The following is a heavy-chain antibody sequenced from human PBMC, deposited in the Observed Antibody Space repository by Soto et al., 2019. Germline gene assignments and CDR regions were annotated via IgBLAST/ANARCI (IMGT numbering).Heavy chain of an antibody. CDR3: TRYYYESSGYYVY. CDR2: IRGETNGGTA. CDR1: GVNLANYA. Sequence: PGGSLRLSCPGSGVNLANYALTWVRQAPGKGLEWVGFIRGETNGGTADYAASLKGRITISRDDSKSIAYLEINSLQTEDTAVYYCTRYYYESSGYYVYWGQGTLVTVSS. J-gene: IGHJ4*02. V-gene: IGHV3-49*04. D-gene: IGHD3-22*01.